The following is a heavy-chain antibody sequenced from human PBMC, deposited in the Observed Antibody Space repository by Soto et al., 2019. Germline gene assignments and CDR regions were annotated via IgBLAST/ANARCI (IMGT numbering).Heavy chain of an antibody. CDR2: INHSGST. CDR3: ARGLAVQL. J-gene: IGHJ4*02. D-gene: IGHD5-18*01. Sequence: GTLGLTFAVYGGSFSGYYWSWIRQPPGKGLEWIGEINHSGSTNYNPSLKSRVTISVDTSKNQFSLKLSSVTAADTAVYYCARGLAVQLWGQGTLVTVSS. CDR1: GGSFSGYY. V-gene: IGHV4-34*01.